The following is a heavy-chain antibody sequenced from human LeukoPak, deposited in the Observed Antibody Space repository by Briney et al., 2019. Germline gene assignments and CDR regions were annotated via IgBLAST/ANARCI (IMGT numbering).Heavy chain of an antibody. CDR3: ARNWAYSSSYENYYYYGMDV. CDR2: ISSSSSYI. J-gene: IGHJ6*04. CDR1: GFTFSSYS. D-gene: IGHD6-6*01. V-gene: IGHV3-21*01. Sequence: GGSLRLSCAASGFTFSSYSMNWVRQAPGKGLEWVSSISSSSSYIYYADSVKGRFTISRDNAKNSLYLQMNSLRAEDTAVYYCARNWAYSSSYENYYYYGMDVWGKGTTVTVSS.